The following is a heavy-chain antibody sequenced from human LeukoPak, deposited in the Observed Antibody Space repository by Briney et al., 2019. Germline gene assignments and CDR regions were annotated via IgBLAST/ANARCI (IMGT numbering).Heavy chain of an antibody. CDR1: GGTFSSYA. Sequence: SVKVSCKASGGTFSSYAISWVRQAPGQGLEWMGGIIPIFGTANYAQKFQGRVTITADESTSTAYMELSSLRSEDTAVYYCARDHYYYDSSGHYSDYYYYYYMDVWGKGTTVTVSS. CDR2: IIPIFGTA. CDR3: ARDHYYYDSSGHYSDYYYYYYMDV. J-gene: IGHJ6*03. V-gene: IGHV1-69*13. D-gene: IGHD3-22*01.